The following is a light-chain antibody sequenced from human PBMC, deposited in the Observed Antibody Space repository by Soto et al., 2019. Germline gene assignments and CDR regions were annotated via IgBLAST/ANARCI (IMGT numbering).Light chain of an antibody. CDR3: QSYDSSLSAVL. V-gene: IGLV1-40*01. Sequence: QSVLTQPPSVSGAPGQRVTISCTGSSSNLGAGLDVHWYQQLPGTALKLLIYDNTNRPSGVPDRFSGSKSGTSASLAITGLQAEDEADYYCQSYDSSLSAVLFGGGTKLTVL. CDR1: SSNLGAGLD. J-gene: IGLJ2*01. CDR2: DNT.